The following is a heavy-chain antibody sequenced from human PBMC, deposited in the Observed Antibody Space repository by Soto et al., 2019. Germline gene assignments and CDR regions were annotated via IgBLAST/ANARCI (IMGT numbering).Heavy chain of an antibody. Sequence: EVQLVESGGGLVQPGGSLRLSCAASGFTFSSYWMSWVRQAPGKGLEWVANIKQDGSEKYYVDSVKGRFTISRDNAKNSLYLQRSNLRAEDTAVYYCARGRGCSTGRHNFDYWGQGTLVTVSS. CDR3: ARGRGCSTGRHNFDY. V-gene: IGHV3-7*01. CDR1: GFTFSSYW. D-gene: IGHD2-2*01. J-gene: IGHJ4*02. CDR2: IKQDGSEK.